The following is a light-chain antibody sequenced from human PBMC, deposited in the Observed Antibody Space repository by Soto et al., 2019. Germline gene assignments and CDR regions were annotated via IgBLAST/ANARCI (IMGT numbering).Light chain of an antibody. V-gene: IGLV2-23*01. Sequence: QSVLTQPASVSGSPGQSITISCTGTSSDVGSYNLVSWYQQHPGKAPKLMIYEGSKRPSGVSNRFSGSKSGNTASLTISGLQAEDEADYYSCSYAGSSTLYVFGTGTQLTVL. J-gene: IGLJ1*01. CDR2: EGS. CDR3: CSYAGSSTLYV. CDR1: SSDVGSYNL.